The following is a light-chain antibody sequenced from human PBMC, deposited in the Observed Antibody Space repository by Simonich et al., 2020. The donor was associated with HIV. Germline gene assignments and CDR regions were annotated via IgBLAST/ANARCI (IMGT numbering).Light chain of an antibody. CDR3: QQLNSYPIT. J-gene: IGKJ5*01. CDR2: AAS. V-gene: IGKV1-9*01. CDR1: QGISSY. Sequence: IQFTQSPSFLSASVGDRVTITCRASQGISSYVAWYQQKPGKAPNLLIYAASTLQSGVPSRFSGSGSGTEFTLTISSLQPEDFATYYCQQLNSYPITFGQGTRLEIK.